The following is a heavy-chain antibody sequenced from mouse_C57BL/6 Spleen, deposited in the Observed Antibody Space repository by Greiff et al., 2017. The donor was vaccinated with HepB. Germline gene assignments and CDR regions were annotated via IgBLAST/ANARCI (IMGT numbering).Heavy chain of an antibody. Sequence: EVQLQESGGGLVKPGGSLKLSCAASGFTFSSYAMSWVRQTPEKRLEWVATISDGGSYTYYPDNVKGRFTISRDNAKNNLYLQMSHLKSEDTAMYYCARDRTGTLAAMDYWGQGTSVTVSS. CDR1: GFTFSSYA. J-gene: IGHJ4*01. V-gene: IGHV5-4*01. D-gene: IGHD4-1*01. CDR2: ISDGGSYT. CDR3: ARDRTGTLAAMDY.